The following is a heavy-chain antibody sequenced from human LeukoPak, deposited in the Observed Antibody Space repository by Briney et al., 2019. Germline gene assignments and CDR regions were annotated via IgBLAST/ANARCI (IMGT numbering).Heavy chain of an antibody. Sequence: ASVKVSCKASGYTFTGYYMHWVRQAPGQGLEWMGWINPNSGGTNYAQKFQGRVTLTRDTSISTAYMELSGLRSDDTAVYYCARDSGFCTRTSCYSPLNYWGQGALVTVSS. CDR2: INPNSGGT. CDR1: GYTFTGYY. V-gene: IGHV1-2*02. J-gene: IGHJ4*02. CDR3: ARDSGFCTRTSCYSPLNY. D-gene: IGHD2-2*01.